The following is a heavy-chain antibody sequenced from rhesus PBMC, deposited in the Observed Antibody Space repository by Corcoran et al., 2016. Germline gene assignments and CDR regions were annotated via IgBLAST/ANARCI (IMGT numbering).Heavy chain of an antibody. CDR1: GGSISSSNW. CDR3: ARGGIAAAGRFAY. V-gene: IGHV4S18*01. CDR2: NISNTEKT. J-gene: IGHJ4*01. Sequence: QVQLQESGPGLVKPSETLSLTCAVSGGSISSSNWWSWIRQHPGKGLEWVGGNISNTEKTNSQPSRKSRVTISKDASKNQFSLKLGAVTAADTAVYYWARGGIAAAGRFAYWGQGVLVTVSS. D-gene: IGHD6-25*01.